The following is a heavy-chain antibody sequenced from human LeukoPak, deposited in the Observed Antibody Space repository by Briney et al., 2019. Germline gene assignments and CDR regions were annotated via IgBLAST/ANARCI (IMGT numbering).Heavy chain of an antibody. CDR2: INWNGGST. D-gene: IGHD6-13*01. Sequence: GGSLRLSCAASGFTFDDYGMSWVRQAPGKGLEWVSGINWNGGSTGYADSVKGRFTISRDNSKNTLYLQMNSLRAEDTAVYYCAKDPRYTSSWYWDAWGQGTLVTVSS. J-gene: IGHJ4*02. CDR1: GFTFDDYG. V-gene: IGHV3-20*04. CDR3: AKDPRYTSSWYWDA.